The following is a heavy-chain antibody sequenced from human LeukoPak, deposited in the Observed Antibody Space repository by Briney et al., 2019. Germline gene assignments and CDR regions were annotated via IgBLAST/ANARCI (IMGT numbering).Heavy chain of an antibody. J-gene: IGHJ5*02. CDR3: ARAALLVGGENWFDP. CDR1: GYTFSGYY. Sequence: ASVKVSCKASGYTFSGYYMHWVRQAPGQGLEWMGRINPNSGGTNYAQKFRGRVTMTRDTSISTAYMEVSRLGSDDTAVYYCARAALLVGGENWFDPWGQGTLVTVSS. D-gene: IGHD3-10*01. CDR2: INPNSGGT. V-gene: IGHV1-2*06.